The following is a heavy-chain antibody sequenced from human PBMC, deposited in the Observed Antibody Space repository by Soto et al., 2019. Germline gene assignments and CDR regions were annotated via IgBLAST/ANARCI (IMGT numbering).Heavy chain of an antibody. D-gene: IGHD3-22*01. Sequence: SMTVSCKASGFTFNSSPVQWVRQARGQRLEWIGWIVVGSGNTNYAQKFQERVTITRDMSTSTAYMELSSLRSEDTAVYYCAAAQYYYDSSGYSGSIDAVDIWGKGTMVSVS. CDR1: GFTFNSSP. V-gene: IGHV1-58*01. J-gene: IGHJ3*02. CDR3: AAAQYYYDSSGYSGSIDAVDI. CDR2: IVVGSGNT.